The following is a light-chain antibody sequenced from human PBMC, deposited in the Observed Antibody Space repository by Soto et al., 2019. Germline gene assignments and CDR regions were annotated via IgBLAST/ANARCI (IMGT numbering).Light chain of an antibody. CDR1: SSDVCGYNY. CDR2: EVS. V-gene: IGLV2-14*01. CDR3: SSYTSSSTYV. J-gene: IGLJ1*01. Sequence: QSALTQPASVSGSPGQSITISCTGTSSDVCGYNYVSWYQQPPGKAPKLMIYEVSNRPSGVSNRFSGSKSGNTASLTISGRQAEDEADYYCSSYTSSSTYVFGTGTKLTVL.